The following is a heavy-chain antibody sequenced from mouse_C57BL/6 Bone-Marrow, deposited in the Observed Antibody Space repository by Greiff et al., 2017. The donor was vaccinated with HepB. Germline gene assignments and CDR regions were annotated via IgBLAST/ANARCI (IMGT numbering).Heavy chain of an antibody. D-gene: IGHD1-1*01. V-gene: IGHV1-69*01. Sequence: QVQLQQPGAELVMPGASVKLSCKASGYTFTSYWMHWVKQRPGQGLEWIGEIDPSDSYTNYNQKFKGKSTLTVDKSSSTAYMQLSSLTSEDSAVYDCAREGLYGSSSWDFDYWGQGTTLTVSS. J-gene: IGHJ2*01. CDR3: AREGLYGSSSWDFDY. CDR2: IDPSDSYT. CDR1: GYTFTSYW.